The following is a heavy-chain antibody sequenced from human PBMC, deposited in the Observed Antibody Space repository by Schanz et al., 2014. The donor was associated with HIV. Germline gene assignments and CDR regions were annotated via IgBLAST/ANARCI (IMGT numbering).Heavy chain of an antibody. CDR2: ISESGGRT. Sequence: EVQLLESGGGLEQPGRSLRLSCAASGFTFSTYVMHWVRQAPGKGLEWVSSISESGGRTYYADSVNGRFTISRDNSKNTLYLQMTTLRIDDTAVYYCAKPEYDSRGNSQSHFDYWGQGTLVTVSS. CDR1: GFTFSTYV. J-gene: IGHJ4*02. D-gene: IGHD3-22*01. CDR3: AKPEYDSRGNSQSHFDY. V-gene: IGHV3-23*01.